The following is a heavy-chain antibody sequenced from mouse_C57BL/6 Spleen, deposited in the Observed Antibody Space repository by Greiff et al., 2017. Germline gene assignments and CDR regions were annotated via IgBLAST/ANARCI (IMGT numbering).Heavy chain of an antibody. D-gene: IGHD2-4*01. CDR3: ACDYPY. CDR2: IDPSDSYT. J-gene: IGHJ3*01. CDR1: GYTFTSYW. V-gene: IGHV1-50*01. Sequence: VQLQQPGAELVKPGASVKLSCKASGYTFTSYWMQWVKQRPGQGLEWIGEIDPSDSYTNYNQKFKGKATLTVDTSSSTAYMQLSSLTSEDSAVYYCACDYPYWGQGTLVTVSA.